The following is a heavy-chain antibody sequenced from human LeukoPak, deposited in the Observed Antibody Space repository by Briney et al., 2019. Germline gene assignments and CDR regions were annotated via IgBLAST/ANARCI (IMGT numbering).Heavy chain of an antibody. J-gene: IGHJ4*02. Sequence: ASVKVSCKASGYTFTSYYMHWVRQAPGQGLEWMGIINPSGGSTSYAQKFQGRVTMTRDTSTSTVYMELSSLRSEDTAVYYCAKGVAGTMVRGEYYFDHWGQGTLVTVSS. CDR2: INPSGGST. D-gene: IGHD3-10*01. V-gene: IGHV1-46*03. CDR1: GYTFTSYY. CDR3: AKGVAGTMVRGEYYFDH.